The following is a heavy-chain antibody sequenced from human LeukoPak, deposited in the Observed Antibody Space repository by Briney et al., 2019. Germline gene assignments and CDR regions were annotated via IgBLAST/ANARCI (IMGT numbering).Heavy chain of an antibody. J-gene: IGHJ6*03. D-gene: IGHD2-21*02. CDR1: GGSISSYY. CDR2: IYYSGST. V-gene: IGHV4-59*01. Sequence: SETLSLTCTVSGGSISSYYWSWIRQPPGKGLEWIGHIYYSGSTNYNPSLKSRVTISVDTSKNQFSLKLSSVTAADTAVYYCARVVTATNYYYYYMDVWGKGTTVTVSS. CDR3: ARVVTATNYYYYYMDV.